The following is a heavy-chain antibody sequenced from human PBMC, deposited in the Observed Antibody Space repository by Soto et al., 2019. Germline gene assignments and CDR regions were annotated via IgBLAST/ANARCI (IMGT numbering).Heavy chain of an antibody. J-gene: IGHJ4*02. V-gene: IGHV1-46*01. CDR1: GYTFTSYY. CDR3: ARVLKGYSSGWSLDLCY. Sequence: QVQLVQSGAEVKKPGASVKVSCKASGYTFTSYYMHWVRQAPGQGLGWMGIINPSGGSTSYAQKFQGRVTMTRDTSTSTVYMELSSLRSEDTAVYYCARVLKGYSSGWSLDLCYWGQGTLVTVSS. D-gene: IGHD6-19*01. CDR2: INPSGGST.